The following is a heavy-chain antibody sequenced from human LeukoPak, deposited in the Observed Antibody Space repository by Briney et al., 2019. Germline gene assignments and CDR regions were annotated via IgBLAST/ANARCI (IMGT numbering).Heavy chain of an antibody. CDR2: IVLGAGNT. Sequence: SVKVPCKASGFTFPNSAMQWVRQARGQRLEWIGWIVLGAGNTVYSHKFHDRVTITRDISTNTAYMELDSLGSEDTAVYYCAAQRGASLHDFWSTRLFDPWGQGTLVTVSS. D-gene: IGHD3-3*01. CDR1: GFTFPNSA. J-gene: IGHJ5*02. V-gene: IGHV1-58*02. CDR3: AAQRGASLHDFWSTRLFDP.